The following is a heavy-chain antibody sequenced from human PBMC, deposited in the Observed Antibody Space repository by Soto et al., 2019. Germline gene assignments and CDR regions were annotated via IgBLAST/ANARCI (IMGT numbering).Heavy chain of an antibody. CDR1: GGSMNAHF. CDR3: ARINGGSPDF. J-gene: IGHJ4*02. Sequence: SETLSLTCTVSGGSMNAHFWSWIRQSAGKGLEWIGHIYISGTTMYNPSLKSRVTMSVDPPKNQLSLKLTSVTAADTAVHYCARINGGSPDFWGQGTLVTVSS. D-gene: IGHD2-15*01. CDR2: IYISGTT. V-gene: IGHV4-4*07.